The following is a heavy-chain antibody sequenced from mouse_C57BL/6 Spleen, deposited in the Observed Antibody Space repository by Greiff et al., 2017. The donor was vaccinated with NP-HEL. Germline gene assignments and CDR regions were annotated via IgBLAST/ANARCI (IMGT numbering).Heavy chain of an antibody. V-gene: IGHV1-66*01. CDR2: IYPGSGNT. J-gene: IGHJ4*01. CDR1: GYSFTSYY. Sequence: QVQLKESGPELVKPGASVKISCKASGYSFTSYYIHWVKQRPGQGLEWIGWIYPGSGNTKYNEKFKGKATLTADTSSSTAYMQLSSLTSEDSAVYYCARRYGDAMDYWGQGTSVTVSS. D-gene: IGHD1-1*01. CDR3: ARRYGDAMDY.